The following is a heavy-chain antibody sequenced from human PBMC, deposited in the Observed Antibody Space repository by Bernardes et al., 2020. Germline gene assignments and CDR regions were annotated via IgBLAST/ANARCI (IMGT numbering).Heavy chain of an antibody. J-gene: IGHJ4*02. D-gene: IGHD3-9*01. V-gene: IGHV4-61*01. CDR1: GGSVSSGSYY. Sequence: SETLSLTCTVSGGSVSSGSYYWSWLRQPPGKGLEWTGYIYYSGSTNYNPSLKSRVTISVDTSKNQFSLKLISVTAADTAVYYCARGRLRYFDWLPDYWGQGTLVTVSS. CDR3: ARGRLRYFDWLPDY. CDR2: IYYSGST.